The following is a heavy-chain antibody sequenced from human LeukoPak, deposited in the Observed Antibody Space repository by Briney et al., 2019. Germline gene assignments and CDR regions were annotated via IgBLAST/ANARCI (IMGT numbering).Heavy chain of an antibody. CDR1: GFTFSDYY. V-gene: IGHV3-11*06. CDR2: ISKSGGDT. D-gene: IGHD1-26*01. J-gene: IGHJ4*02. Sequence: GGSLRLSCAASGFTFSDYYMIWIRQAPGKGLEWVSYISKSGGDTNYADSVKGRFTISRDNAKNSLFLQMNSLRAEDTAVYYCATGGVGATSPLFIDYWGQGTLVTVSS. CDR3: ATGGVGATSPLFIDY.